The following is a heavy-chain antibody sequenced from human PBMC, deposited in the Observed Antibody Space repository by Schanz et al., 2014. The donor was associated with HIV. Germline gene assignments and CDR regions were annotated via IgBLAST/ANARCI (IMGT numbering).Heavy chain of an antibody. CDR2: IYYSGST. CDR3: ARVPPPSKGLPWGDYYYGLDV. Sequence: QLQLQESGPGLVKPSETLSLTCTVSGGSISSSSYYWGWIRQPPGKGLEWIGSIYYSGSTYYNPSLKIRVTIPVDTSKNQFSLKLTSVTAADTAVYYCARVPPPSKGLPWGDYYYGLDVWGQGTSVTVSS. D-gene: IGHD3-16*01. V-gene: IGHV4-39*07. J-gene: IGHJ6*02. CDR1: GGSISSSSYY.